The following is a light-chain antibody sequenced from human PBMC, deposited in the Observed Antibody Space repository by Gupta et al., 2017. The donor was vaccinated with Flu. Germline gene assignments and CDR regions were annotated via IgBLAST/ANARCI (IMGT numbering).Light chain of an antibody. Sequence: QSVLAQPPSASGTPGQRVTISCSGSTSNIGTNTVNWYQQVPGTSPKLLIYGSNQRPSGVPDRFAGSKSGTSASLAISGLQSEDDADYYCAAWDDSLNGHYVFGTGTKVTVL. CDR1: TSNIGTNT. V-gene: IGLV1-44*01. CDR3: AAWDDSLNGHYV. J-gene: IGLJ1*01. CDR2: GSN.